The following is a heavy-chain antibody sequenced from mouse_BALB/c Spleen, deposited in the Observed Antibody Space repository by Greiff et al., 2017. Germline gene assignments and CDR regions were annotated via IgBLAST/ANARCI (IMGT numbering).Heavy chain of an antibody. Sequence: VQLKESEPSLVKPSQTLSLTCSVTGDSITSGYWNWIRKFPGNKLEYMGYISYSGSTYYNPSLKSRISITRDTSKNQYYLQLNSVTTEDTATYYCARYSSGYGYYAMDYWGQGTSVTVSS. V-gene: IGHV3-8*02. CDR1: GDSITSGY. CDR2: ISYSGST. CDR3: ARYSSGYGYYAMDY. J-gene: IGHJ4*01. D-gene: IGHD3-1*01.